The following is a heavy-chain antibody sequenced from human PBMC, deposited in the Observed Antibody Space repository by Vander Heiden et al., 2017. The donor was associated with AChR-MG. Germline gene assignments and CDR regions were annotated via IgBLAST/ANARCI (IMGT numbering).Heavy chain of an antibody. Sequence: QLQLQESGPGLVKPSETLSLTCTVSGGSISSSSYYWGWIRQPPGKGLEWIGSIYYSGSTYYNPSLKSRVTISVDTSKNQFSLKLRSVTAADTAVYYCASPSGSYYDFDIWGQGTMVTVSS. D-gene: IGHD1-26*01. CDR1: GGSISSSSYY. J-gene: IGHJ3*02. V-gene: IGHV4-39*01. CDR3: ASPSGSYYDFDI. CDR2: IYYSGST.